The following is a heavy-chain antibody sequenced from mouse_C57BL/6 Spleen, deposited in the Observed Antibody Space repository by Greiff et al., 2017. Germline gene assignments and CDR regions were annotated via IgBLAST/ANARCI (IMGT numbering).Heavy chain of an antibody. CDR3: AHAYCSNSWFAY. V-gene: IGHV14-3*01. Sequence: EVQLQQSVAELVRPGASVKLSCTASGFNFKNTYMHWVKQRPEQGLEWIGRIDPANGNTQYAPKFQGKATVTADTSSNTAYLQRSSLASEDTAIDYCAHAYCSNSWFAYWGKGTLVTVSA. J-gene: IGHJ3*01. CDR2: IDPANGNT. CDR1: GFNFKNTY. D-gene: IGHD2-5*01.